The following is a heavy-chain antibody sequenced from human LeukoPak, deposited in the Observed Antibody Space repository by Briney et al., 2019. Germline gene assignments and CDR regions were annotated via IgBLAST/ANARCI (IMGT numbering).Heavy chain of an antibody. CDR2: IYYSGST. CDR1: GGSISSGGYY. Sequence: SETLSLTCTVSGGSISSGGYYWSWIRQHPGKGLEWIGYIYYSGSTYYNPSLKSRVTISVDTSKNQFSLKLSSVTAADTAVYYCAGAEAVDPSYDYVWGSYRYTGPYYYGMDVWGQGTTVTVSS. D-gene: IGHD3-16*02. V-gene: IGHV4-31*03. J-gene: IGHJ6*02. CDR3: AGAEAVDPSYDYVWGSYRYTGPYYYGMDV.